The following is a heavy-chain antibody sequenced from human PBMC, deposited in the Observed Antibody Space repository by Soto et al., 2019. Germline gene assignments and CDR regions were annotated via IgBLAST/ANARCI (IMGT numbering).Heavy chain of an antibody. J-gene: IGHJ4*02. CDR1: GFTVSNNY. CDR2: IYSRGGT. D-gene: IGHD1-26*01. V-gene: IGHV3-66*01. CDR3: ARGGSGSQTVGY. Sequence: EVQVVESGGGLVQPGGSLRLSCAASGFTVSNNYMTWVRQAPGKGLEWVSLIYSRGGTDYADSVKGRFTISRDNSKNMFSLQMNSLRVEDTAVYYCARGGSGSQTVGYWGQGARVTVSS.